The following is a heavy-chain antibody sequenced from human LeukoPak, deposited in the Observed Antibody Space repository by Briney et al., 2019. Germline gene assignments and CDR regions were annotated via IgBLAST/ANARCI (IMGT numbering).Heavy chain of an antibody. CDR1: GDSVSSNSVD. J-gene: IGHJ5*01. CDR3: ARAGYSSGFDS. V-gene: IGHV6-1*01. Sequence: QTPSLTCAISGDSVSSNSVDWNWIRQSPSRGLEWLGRTYYRSKWYNEYAVSVKSRLTINPDTSMNQFSLQLNSVSPEDTAVYYCARAGYSSGFDSWGKRTVLIVSS. D-gene: IGHD6-19*01. CDR2: TYYRSKWYN.